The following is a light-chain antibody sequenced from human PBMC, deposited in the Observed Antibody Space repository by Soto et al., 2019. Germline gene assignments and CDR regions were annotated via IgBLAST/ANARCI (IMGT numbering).Light chain of an antibody. J-gene: IGKJ4*01. Sequence: DIVLTQSPGTLSLSPGERATLSCRASESVSSSFLAWYQQKPGQAPRLLIYDASDRATGIPDRFSGSGSGTDFTLIISRLEPEDFAVYYCQQYGSSPLTFGGGTKVEIK. CDR2: DAS. V-gene: IGKV3-20*01. CDR3: QQYGSSPLT. CDR1: ESVSSSF.